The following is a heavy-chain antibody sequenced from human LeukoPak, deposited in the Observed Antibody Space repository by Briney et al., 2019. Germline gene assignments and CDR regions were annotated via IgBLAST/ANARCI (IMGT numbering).Heavy chain of an antibody. V-gene: IGHV4-59*12. CDR3: ARRRIAAAGIRSRRYYYYMDV. J-gene: IGHJ6*03. CDR1: GGSISSYY. CDR2: IYYSGST. D-gene: IGHD6-13*01. Sequence: SETLSLTCTVSGGSISSYYWSWIQQPPGKGLEWIGYIYYSGSTNYNPSLKSRVTISVDTSKNQFSLKLSSVTAADTAVYYCARRRIAAAGIRSRRYYYYMDVWGKGTTVTISS.